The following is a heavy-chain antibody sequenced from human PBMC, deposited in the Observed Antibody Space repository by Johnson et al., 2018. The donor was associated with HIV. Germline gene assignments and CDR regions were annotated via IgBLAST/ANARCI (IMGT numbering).Heavy chain of an antibody. D-gene: IGHD2-8*01. CDR2: IRYDGSYK. Sequence: QVQLVESGGGVVQPGRSLRLSCVASGFTFSSYGMHWVRQAPGRGLEWVAFIRYDGSYKYYADSVKGRFTISRDNSKNTLDLQMNSLRAEDTAVYYCAKEVPVYARSDAFDIWGQGTMVTVSS. J-gene: IGHJ3*02. V-gene: IGHV3-30*02. CDR1: GFTFSSYG. CDR3: AKEVPVYARSDAFDI.